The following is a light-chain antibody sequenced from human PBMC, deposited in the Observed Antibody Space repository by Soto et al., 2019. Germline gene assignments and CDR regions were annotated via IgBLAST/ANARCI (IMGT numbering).Light chain of an antibody. J-gene: IGKJ1*01. Sequence: DIQFTQSPSFLSASVGDRVTITCRASQGISSYLAWYQQKPGKAPKLLVYDASTLQSGVATRFSGSGSGTEFTLIISGLQPEDSATYYCQQYTNTNNPWMFGQGTKVDIK. V-gene: IGKV1-9*01. CDR2: DAS. CDR1: QGISSY. CDR3: QQYTNTNNPWM.